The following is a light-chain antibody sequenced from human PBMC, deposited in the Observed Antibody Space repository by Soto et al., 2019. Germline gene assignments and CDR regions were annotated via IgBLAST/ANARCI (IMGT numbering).Light chain of an antibody. CDR2: AAS. V-gene: IGKV1-39*01. CDR1: QSISNY. CDR3: QQSYSTPMCT. Sequence: DIQMTQSPSSLSASVGDRVTITCRASQSISNYLNWYQQKPGKAPKLLIYAASNLQSGVPSRFSGSGSGTDVTLTISSLQPEDFATYYCQQSYSTPMCTFGQGTKLEIK. J-gene: IGKJ2*02.